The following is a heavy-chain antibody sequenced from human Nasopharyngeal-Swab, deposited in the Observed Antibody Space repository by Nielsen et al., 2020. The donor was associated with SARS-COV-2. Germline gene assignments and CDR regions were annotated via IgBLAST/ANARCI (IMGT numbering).Heavy chain of an antibody. CDR3: AKGGPPGSIAAALGYYYGMDV. CDR2: ISGSGGST. V-gene: IGHV3-23*01. J-gene: IGHJ6*02. Sequence: GESLKISCAASGFTFSSYAMSWVRQAPGKGLERVSAISGSGGSTYYADSVKGRFTISRDNSKNTLYLQMNSLGAEDTAVYYCAKGGPPGSIAAALGYYYGMDVWGQGTTVTVSS. D-gene: IGHD6-13*01. CDR1: GFTFSSYA.